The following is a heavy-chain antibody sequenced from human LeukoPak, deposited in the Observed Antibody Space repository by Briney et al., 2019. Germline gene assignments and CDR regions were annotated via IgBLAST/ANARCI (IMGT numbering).Heavy chain of an antibody. CDR3: ARAFLYYGSGSYYSSFDY. D-gene: IGHD3-10*01. CDR1: GFTFSSYA. Sequence: GGSLRLSCAASGFTFSSYAMHWVRQAPGKGLEWVAVISYDGSNKYYADSVKGRFTISRNNSKNTLYLQMNSLRAEDTAVYYCARAFLYYGSGSYYSSFDYWGQGTLVTVSS. J-gene: IGHJ4*02. V-gene: IGHV3-30*04. CDR2: ISYDGSNK.